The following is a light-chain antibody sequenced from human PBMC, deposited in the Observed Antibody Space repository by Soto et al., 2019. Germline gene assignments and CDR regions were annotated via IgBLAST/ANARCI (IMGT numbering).Light chain of an antibody. Sequence: EIVLTQSPGTLSLSPGERATLSCRASQSITSSYLAWYQQKPGQAPRLLIYGASRRATDIPDRFSGSGSGTDFTLTISRLEPEDFAVYYCQQSGDTPTFGQGTKVEIK. CDR3: QQSGDTPT. CDR1: QSITSSY. J-gene: IGKJ1*01. CDR2: GAS. V-gene: IGKV3-20*01.